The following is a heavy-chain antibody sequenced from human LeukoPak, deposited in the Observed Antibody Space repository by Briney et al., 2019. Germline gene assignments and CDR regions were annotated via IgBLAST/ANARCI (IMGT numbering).Heavy chain of an antibody. Sequence: GGSLRLSCAASGFTFSIYWMTWVRQAPGKGLEWVANIKEDGSVKYYVDSVKGRFTISRDNAKKSLYLQTNNLRGEDTAVYFCARSWKLSLDVWGQGTTVTVSS. CDR3: ARSWKLSLDV. D-gene: IGHD1-1*01. CDR1: GFTFSIYW. J-gene: IGHJ6*02. CDR2: IKEDGSVK. V-gene: IGHV3-7*01.